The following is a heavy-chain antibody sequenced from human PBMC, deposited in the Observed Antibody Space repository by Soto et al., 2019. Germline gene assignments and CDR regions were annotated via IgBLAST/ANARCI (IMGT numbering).Heavy chain of an antibody. J-gene: IGHJ4*02. CDR1: GGSFSGYY. CDR2: INHSGST. CDR3: ARVRIYDSSGYYRDFDY. Sequence: LSLTCAVYGGSFSGYYRSWIRQPPGKGLEWIGEINHSGSTNYNPSLKSRVTISVDTSKNQFSLKLSSVTAADTAVYYCARVRIYDSSGYYRDFDYWGQGTLVTVSS. V-gene: IGHV4-34*01. D-gene: IGHD3-22*01.